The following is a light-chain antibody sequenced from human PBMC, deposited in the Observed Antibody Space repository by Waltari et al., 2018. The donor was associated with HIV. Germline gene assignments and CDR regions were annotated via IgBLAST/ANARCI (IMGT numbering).Light chain of an antibody. J-gene: IGLJ3*02. CDR2: RNN. CDR1: SNNVGYQG. Sequence: QAGLTQPPSVSKGLRHTATLTCTGNSNNVGYQGAAWLQQHQGHPPKLLSYRNNNRPSGISERLSAARSGNTASLTITGLQPEDEADYYCSAWDSSLSAWVFGGGTKLTVL. V-gene: IGLV10-54*01. CDR3: SAWDSSLSAWV.